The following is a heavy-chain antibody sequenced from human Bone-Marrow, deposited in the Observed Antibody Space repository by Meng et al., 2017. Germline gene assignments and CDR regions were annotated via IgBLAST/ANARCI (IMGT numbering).Heavy chain of an antibody. J-gene: IGHJ5*02. V-gene: IGHV3-15*01. CDR1: EGTFSNFC. CDR2: SKSKADSGKT. Sequence: GASLMISCVASEGTFSNFCMTWVRPAAGKGLEWVGRSKSKADSGKTDYAAHVKGRFTITRDDAKNTLYLQMNSLKTEDTAVYYCTTDLPFTEGGVIETWGRGTLVTVSS. D-gene: IGHD3-16*02. CDR3: TTDLPFTEGGVIET.